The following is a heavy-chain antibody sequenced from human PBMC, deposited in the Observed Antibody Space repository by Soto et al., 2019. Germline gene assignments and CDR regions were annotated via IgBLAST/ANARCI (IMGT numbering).Heavy chain of an antibody. CDR3: AREGGYSSSWLFGY. D-gene: IGHD6-13*01. CDR1: GGSFSGYY. J-gene: IGHJ4*02. Sequence: SETLSLTCAVYGGSFSGYYWSWIRQPPGKGLEWIGEINHSGSTNYNPSLKSRVTISVDTSKNQFSLKLSSVTAADTAVYYCAREGGYSSSWLFGYWGQGTLVTVSS. V-gene: IGHV4-34*01. CDR2: INHSGST.